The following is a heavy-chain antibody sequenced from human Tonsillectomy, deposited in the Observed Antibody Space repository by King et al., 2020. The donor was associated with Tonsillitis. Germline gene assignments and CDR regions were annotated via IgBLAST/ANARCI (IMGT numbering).Heavy chain of an antibody. Sequence: VQLVESGAEVKKPGASVKVSCKASGYTFTSYYMHWVRQAPGQGLEWMGMINPSGGNTCYAQKFQGRVTMTRDTSTNTVYMELSSLRSEDTAVYYCARDRPVSGASCYGGSWFDPWGQGTLVTVCS. CDR3: ARDRPVSGASCYGGSWFDP. J-gene: IGHJ5*02. D-gene: IGHD2-2*01. CDR2: INPSGGNT. CDR1: GYTFTSYY. V-gene: IGHV1-46*01.